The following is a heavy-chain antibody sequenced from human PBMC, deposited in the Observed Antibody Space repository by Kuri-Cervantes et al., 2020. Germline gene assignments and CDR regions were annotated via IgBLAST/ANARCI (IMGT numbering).Heavy chain of an antibody. CDR1: GGSFSDYC. CDR3: AREGSHDYLWGNYRYYDF. J-gene: IGHJ4*02. D-gene: IGHD3-16*02. CDR2: INHSGST. Sequence: GSLRLSCAVYGGSFSDYCWRWIRPPPGKGLEWIGEINHSGSTNYNPSLKSRVTISVDTSKNQFSLKLSSVTAADTAVYYCAREGSHDYLWGNYRYYDFWGQGTLVTVSS. V-gene: IGHV4-34*01.